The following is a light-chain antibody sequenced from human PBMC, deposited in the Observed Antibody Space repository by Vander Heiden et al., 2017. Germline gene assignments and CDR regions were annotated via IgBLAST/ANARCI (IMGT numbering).Light chain of an antibody. Sequence: EIQMTQSPSSLAANVGVTVTFTCQASQDITNYLNWYQQKPGKAPNLVIYDASNLESGVPSRFSGSGSGTNFTFSISSLQPEDFATYYCQQYADLPLTFGGGTQVDSK. V-gene: IGKV1-33*01. J-gene: IGKJ4*01. CDR1: QDITNY. CDR2: DAS. CDR3: QQYADLPLT.